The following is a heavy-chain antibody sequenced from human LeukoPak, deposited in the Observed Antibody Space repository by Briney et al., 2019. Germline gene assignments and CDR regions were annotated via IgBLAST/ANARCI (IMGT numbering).Heavy chain of an antibody. J-gene: IGHJ5*02. CDR1: GFTFSTYG. CDR2: ISFDGLNK. V-gene: IGHV3-30*18. D-gene: IGHD3-3*01. CDR3: AKQQAGTYYGAEGWFDP. Sequence: GRSLRLSCAASGFTFSTYGMHWVRQAPGKGLEWVAVISFDGLNKYSADSGKGRFTISRDNSKNTMYLQMNSLRAEDTAVYYCAKQQAGTYYGAEGWFDPWGQGTLVTVSS.